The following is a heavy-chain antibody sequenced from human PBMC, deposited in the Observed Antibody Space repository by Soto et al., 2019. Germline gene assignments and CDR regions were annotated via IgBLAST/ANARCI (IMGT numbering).Heavy chain of an antibody. D-gene: IGHD2-8*02. Sequence: PSETLSLTCTVSGGSISSGDYYWSWIRQPPGKGLEWIGYVYYSGSTYYNPSLKSRVTISVDTSKNQFSLKLSSVTAADTAVYYCARASSGAVKYYYGMDVWGQGTTVTVAS. CDR1: GGSISSGDYY. V-gene: IGHV4-30-4*01. CDR3: ARASSGAVKYYYGMDV. J-gene: IGHJ6*02. CDR2: VYYSGST.